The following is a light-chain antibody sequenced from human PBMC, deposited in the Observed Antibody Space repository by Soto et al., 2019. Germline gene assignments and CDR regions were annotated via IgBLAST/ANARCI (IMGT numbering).Light chain of an antibody. Sequence: QSVLTQPPSASGTPGQRVTISCSGSSSNIGTNLVYWYQQLPGTAPKLLIYNNNQRPSGVPDRFSGSKSGTSASLAISGLRSEDEADYYCSAWDDSLSGVFFGGGTKLTVL. CDR1: SSNIGTNL. J-gene: IGLJ2*01. V-gene: IGLV1-47*01. CDR3: SAWDDSLSGVF. CDR2: NNN.